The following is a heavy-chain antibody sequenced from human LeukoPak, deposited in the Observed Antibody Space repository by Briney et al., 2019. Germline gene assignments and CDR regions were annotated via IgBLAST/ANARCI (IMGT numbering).Heavy chain of an antibody. J-gene: IGHJ6*03. CDR2: IYTSGST. Sequence: NPSETLSLTCTVSGDSISSGSYYWSWIRQPAGKGLEWIGRIYTSGSTNYNPSLKSRVTISVDTSKNQFSLKLSSVTAADTAVYYCARGLTPHRYFDPAFRPPAYYYYYMDVWGKGTTVTISS. V-gene: IGHV4-61*02. CDR3: ARGLTPHRYFDPAFRPPAYYYYYMDV. D-gene: IGHD3-9*01. CDR1: GDSISSGSYY.